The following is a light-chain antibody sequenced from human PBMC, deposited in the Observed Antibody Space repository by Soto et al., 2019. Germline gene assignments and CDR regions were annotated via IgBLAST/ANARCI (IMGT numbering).Light chain of an antibody. CDR2: AAS. CDR1: QSISSY. Sequence: DIQMTQSPSSLSASVGDRVTITCRASQSISSYLNWYQQKPGKAPKLLIYAASSLQSGVPSRFSGSGSGTDVTLTISSLQPEDFATYYCQNTFGQWTKLEIK. CDR3: QNT. J-gene: IGKJ2*01. V-gene: IGKV1-39*01.